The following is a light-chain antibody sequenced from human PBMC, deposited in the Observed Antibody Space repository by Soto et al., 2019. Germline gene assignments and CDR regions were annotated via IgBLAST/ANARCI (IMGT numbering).Light chain of an antibody. CDR2: GAS. CDR1: QSLSSNS. V-gene: IGKV3-20*01. J-gene: IGKJ2*01. Sequence: EIVLTQSPGTLSLSPGDRATLSCGASQSLSSNSLARYQQKPGQAPRLLLYGASSRATGIPDRFSGSGSGTDFTLTISRLEPYDFAVYYCQQYGTSPYTFGQGTKLEIK. CDR3: QQYGTSPYT.